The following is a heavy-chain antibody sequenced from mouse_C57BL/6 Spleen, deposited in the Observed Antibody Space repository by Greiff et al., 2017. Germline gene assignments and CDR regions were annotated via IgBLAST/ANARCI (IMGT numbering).Heavy chain of an antibody. J-gene: IGHJ4*01. V-gene: IGHV5-9*01. Sequence: EVQLQQSGGGLVKPGGSLKLSCAASGFTFSSYTMSWVRQTPGKRLEWVATISGGGGNTYYPDSVKGRFTFSRDNAKNTLYLQVSSLRSEDSALYYCARQGIDYWGQGTSVTVSS. CDR2: ISGGGGNT. CDR1: GFTFSSYT. CDR3: ARQGIDY.